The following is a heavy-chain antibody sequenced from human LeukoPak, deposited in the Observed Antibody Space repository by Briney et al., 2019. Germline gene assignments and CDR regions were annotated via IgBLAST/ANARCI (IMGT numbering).Heavy chain of an antibody. J-gene: IGHJ4*02. D-gene: IGHD1-26*01. CDR3: ARLAAISGSDYPDD. V-gene: IGHV4-59*08. CDR1: GVSISSYY. Sequence: TSETLSLTCTVSGVSISSYYWXXXRQPPGKGXXWXGXIFYSGNTIYNPSLRSRVXXXADTSKNHFSLRLRSVTAADTAVYYCARLAAISGSDYPDDWGQGTLVTVSS. CDR2: IFYSGNT.